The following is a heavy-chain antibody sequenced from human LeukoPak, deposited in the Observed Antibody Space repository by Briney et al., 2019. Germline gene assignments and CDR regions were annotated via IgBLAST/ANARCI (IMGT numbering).Heavy chain of an antibody. Sequence: ASVKVSCKASGYTFTGYYMHWVRQAPGQGLEWMGWISAYNGNTNYAQKLQGRVTMTTDTSTSTAYMELRSLRSDDTAVYYCARVGYDFWSGYYPLDPWGQGTLVTVSS. CDR2: ISAYNGNT. V-gene: IGHV1-18*04. CDR1: GYTFTGYY. D-gene: IGHD3-3*01. CDR3: ARVGYDFWSGYYPLDP. J-gene: IGHJ5*02.